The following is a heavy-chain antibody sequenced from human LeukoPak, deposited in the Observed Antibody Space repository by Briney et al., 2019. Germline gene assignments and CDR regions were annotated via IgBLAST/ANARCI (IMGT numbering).Heavy chain of an antibody. Sequence: ASVKVSCKASGYTFTSYGISWVRQAPGQGLEWMGWISAYNGNTNYAQKLQGRVTMTTDTSTSAAYMELRSLRSDDTAVYYCARVVLGQQLVRANWFDPWSQGTLVTVSS. D-gene: IGHD6-13*01. CDR1: GYTFTSYG. CDR3: ARVVLGQQLVRANWFDP. V-gene: IGHV1-18*01. CDR2: ISAYNGNT. J-gene: IGHJ5*02.